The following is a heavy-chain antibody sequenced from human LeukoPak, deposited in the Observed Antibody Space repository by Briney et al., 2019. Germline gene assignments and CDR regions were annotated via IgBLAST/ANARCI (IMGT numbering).Heavy chain of an antibody. D-gene: IGHD3-22*01. CDR1: GGSISSGGYY. CDR3: ARYYYYDSSGYYYVFDY. V-gene: IGHV4-31*03. CDR2: IYYSGST. J-gene: IGHJ4*02. Sequence: PSQTLSLTRTVSGGSISSGGYYWSWIRQHPGKGLEWIGYIYYSGSTYYNPSLKSRVTISVDTSKNQFSLKLSSVTAADTAVYYCARYYYYDSSGYYYVFDYWGQGTLVTVSS.